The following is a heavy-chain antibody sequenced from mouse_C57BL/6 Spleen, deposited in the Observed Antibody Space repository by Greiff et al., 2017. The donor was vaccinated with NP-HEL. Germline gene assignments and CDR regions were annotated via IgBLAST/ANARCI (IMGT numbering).Heavy chain of an antibody. CDR3: ARRTTWYFDV. CDR1: GYTFTDYY. Sequence: VQLQQSGPELVKPGASVKISCKASGYTFTDYYMNWVKQSHGKSLEWIGDINPNNGGTSYNQKFKGKATLTVDKSSSTAYMELRSRTSEESAVYYCARRTTWYFDVWGTGTTVTVSS. J-gene: IGHJ1*03. D-gene: IGHD1-1*01. V-gene: IGHV1-26*01. CDR2: INPNNGGT.